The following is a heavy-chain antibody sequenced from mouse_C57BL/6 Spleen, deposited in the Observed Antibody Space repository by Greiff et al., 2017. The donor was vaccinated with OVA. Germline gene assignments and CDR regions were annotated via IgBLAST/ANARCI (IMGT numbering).Heavy chain of an antibody. CDR3: TTGGYGSSYAMDY. J-gene: IGHJ4*01. V-gene: IGHV14-1*01. Sequence: VQLQQSGAELVRPGASVKLSCTASGFNIKDYYMHWVKQRPEQGLEWIGRIDPEDGDTEYAPKFQGKATMTADTSSNTAYPQLSSLTSEDTAVYYCTTGGYGSSYAMDYWGQGTSVTVSS. D-gene: IGHD1-1*01. CDR1: GFNIKDYY. CDR2: IDPEDGDT.